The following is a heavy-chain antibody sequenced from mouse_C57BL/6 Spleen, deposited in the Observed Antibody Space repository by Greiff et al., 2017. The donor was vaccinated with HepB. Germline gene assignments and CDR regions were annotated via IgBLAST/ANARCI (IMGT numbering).Heavy chain of an antibody. CDR3: ACYGKNYAMDY. V-gene: IGHV1-61*01. Sequence: VKLQQPGAELVRPGSSVKLSCKASGYTFTSYWMDWVKQRPGQGLEWIGNIYPSDSETHYNQKFKDKATLTVDKSSSTAYMQLSSLTSEDSAVYYCACYGKNYAMDYWGQGTSVTVSS. CDR1: GYTFTSYW. D-gene: IGHD2-1*01. J-gene: IGHJ4*01. CDR2: IYPSDSET.